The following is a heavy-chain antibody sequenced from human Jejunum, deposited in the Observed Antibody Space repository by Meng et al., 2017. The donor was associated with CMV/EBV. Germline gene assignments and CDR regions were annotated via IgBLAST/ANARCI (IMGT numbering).Heavy chain of an antibody. D-gene: IGHD3/OR15-3a*01. CDR1: GYSFTNYG. V-gene: IGHV1-18*01. Sequence: QVQLVQSGVEVKTPGDSVKVSCKASGYSFTNYGITWIRQAPGQGLEYMGWISPYNGDTNYGQNFQGRMTMTTDTSTTTAYMELRSLRSDDTALYYCTRDGLQYTEGSSYWGQETLVTVSS. CDR3: TRDGLQYTEGSSY. J-gene: IGHJ4*02. CDR2: ISPYNGDT.